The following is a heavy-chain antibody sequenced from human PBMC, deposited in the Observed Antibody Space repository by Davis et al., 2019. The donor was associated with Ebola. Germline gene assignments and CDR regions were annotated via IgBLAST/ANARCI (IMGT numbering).Heavy chain of an antibody. CDR2: IYSGGST. V-gene: IGHV3-53*01. Sequence: GESLKISCAASGFTVSSNYMSWVRQAPGKGLEWVSVIYSGGSTYYADSVKGRFTISRDNSKNTLYLQMNSLRAEDTAVYYCARGDSWWFDPWGQGTLVTVSS. CDR3: ARGDSWWFDP. D-gene: IGHD2-15*01. J-gene: IGHJ5*02. CDR1: GFTVSSNY.